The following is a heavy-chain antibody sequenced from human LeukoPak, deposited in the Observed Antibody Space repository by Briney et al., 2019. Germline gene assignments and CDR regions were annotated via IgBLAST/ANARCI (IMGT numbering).Heavy chain of an antibody. CDR3: ARARTSIAALDY. J-gene: IGHJ4*02. CDR2: INWNGGST. CDR1: GFTFDDYG. V-gene: IGHV3-20*04. Sequence: GGSLRLSCAASGFTFDDYGMSWVRQAPGKGLEWVSGINWNGGSTGYADSVKGRFTISRDNAKNSLYLQMNSLRAEDTAVYYCARARTSIAALDYWGQGTLVTVSS. D-gene: IGHD6-6*01.